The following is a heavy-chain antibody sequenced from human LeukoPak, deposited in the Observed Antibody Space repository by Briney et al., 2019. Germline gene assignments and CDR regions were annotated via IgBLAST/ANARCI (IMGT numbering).Heavy chain of an antibody. Sequence: SQTLSLTCAISGYSFSSNSVTWNWIRQSPSRGLEWLGRTYYRSTWYNDYAVSVRGRMTVNPDTSKNQFSLHLNSVTPEDTAVYYCARRLTQYDCFDPWGQGILVTVSS. CDR1: GYSFSSNSVT. D-gene: IGHD2-2*01. V-gene: IGHV6-1*01. J-gene: IGHJ5*02. CDR2: TYYRSTWYN. CDR3: ARRLTQYDCFDP.